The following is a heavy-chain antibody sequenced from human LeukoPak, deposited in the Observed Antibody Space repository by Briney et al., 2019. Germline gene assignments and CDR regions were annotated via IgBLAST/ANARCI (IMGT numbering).Heavy chain of an antibody. CDR1: GFTFSSYE. CDR2: ISSSGSTT. V-gene: IGHV3-48*03. D-gene: IGHD5-18*01. CDR3: AKASRFGYSYGPREYFYYMDV. Sequence: GGSLRLSCAASGFTFSSYEMNWVRQAPGKGLEWVSYISSSGSTTYYADSVKGRFTISGDNSKNTLYLQMNTLRAEDTAVYYCAKASRFGYSYGPREYFYYMDVWGKGTTVTIS. J-gene: IGHJ6*03.